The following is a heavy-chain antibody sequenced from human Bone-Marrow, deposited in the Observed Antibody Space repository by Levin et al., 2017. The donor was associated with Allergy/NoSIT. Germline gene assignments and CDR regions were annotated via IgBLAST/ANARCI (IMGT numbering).Heavy chain of an antibody. CDR3: ARDVRAYSGDDMWGTKTISSGDLDY. J-gene: IGHJ4*02. Sequence: GGSLRLSCAASGFTFTAYAMNWVRQAPGKGLEWVSSISTTGSNIYYADSVKGRFSISRDNAKNSLYLQMDSLRAEDTAVYYCARDVRAYSGDDMWGTKTISSGDLDYWGQGTLVTVSS. CDR1: GFTFTAYA. D-gene: IGHD5-12*01. V-gene: IGHV3-21*01. CDR2: ISTTGSNI.